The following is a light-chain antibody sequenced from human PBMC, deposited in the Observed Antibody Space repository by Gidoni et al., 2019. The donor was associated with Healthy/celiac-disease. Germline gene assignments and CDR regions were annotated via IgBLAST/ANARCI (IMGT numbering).Light chain of an antibody. Sequence: QSALTQPASVSGSPGQSTPISCTGTSSDVGSYNLVSWYQQHPGNAPKLMIYEFSKRPSGVSNRFSGSKSGNTASLTISGLQAEDEADYYCCSYAGSSTWVFGGGTKLTVL. CDR2: EFS. CDR3: CSYAGSSTWV. V-gene: IGLV2-23*02. J-gene: IGLJ3*02. CDR1: SSDVGSYNL.